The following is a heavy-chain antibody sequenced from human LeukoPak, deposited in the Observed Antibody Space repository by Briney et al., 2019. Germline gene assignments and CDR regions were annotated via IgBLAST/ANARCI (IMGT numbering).Heavy chain of an antibody. J-gene: IGHJ3*02. Sequence: SVKVSCKASGGTFSSYAISWVRQAPGQGLEWMGRIIPIFGIANYAQKFQGRVTITADKSTSTAYMELSSLRSEDTAVYYCASQGVDYYDSSRNAFDIWGQGTMDTVSS. D-gene: IGHD3-22*01. CDR3: ASQGVDYYDSSRNAFDI. CDR1: GGTFSSYA. V-gene: IGHV1-69*04. CDR2: IIPIFGIA.